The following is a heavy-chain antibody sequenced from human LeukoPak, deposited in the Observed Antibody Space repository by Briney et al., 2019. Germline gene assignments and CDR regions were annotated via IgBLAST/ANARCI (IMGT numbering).Heavy chain of an antibody. CDR3: ASAGYSLFFYFDY. J-gene: IGHJ4*02. CDR2: ISYDGSNK. CDR1: GFTFSSYA. Sequence: GGSLRLSCAASGFTFSSYAMHWVRQAPGKGLEWVAVISYDGSNKYYADSVKGRFTISRDNSKNTLYLQMNSLRAEDTAVYYCASAGYSLFFYFDYWGQGTLVTVSS. V-gene: IGHV3-30-3*01. D-gene: IGHD5-18*01.